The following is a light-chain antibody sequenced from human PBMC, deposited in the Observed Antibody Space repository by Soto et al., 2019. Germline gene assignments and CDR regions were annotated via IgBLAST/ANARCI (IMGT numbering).Light chain of an antibody. CDR2: AAS. CDR1: QSISSY. V-gene: IGKV1-39*01. Sequence: DIQMTQSPSSLSASVGERVTITCRASQSISSYLNWYQQKPGKAPKLLIYAASSLQSGVPSRFSGSGSVTDFTLTISRLQPEDFATYYCQQSYSTLLTFGGGTKVEIK. CDR3: QQSYSTLLT. J-gene: IGKJ4*01.